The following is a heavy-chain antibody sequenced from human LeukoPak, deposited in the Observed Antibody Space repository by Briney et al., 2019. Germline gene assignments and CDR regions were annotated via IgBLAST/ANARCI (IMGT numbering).Heavy chain of an antibody. J-gene: IGHJ6*02. Sequence: GASVKVSCKASGYTFSDYYIHWVRQAPGQGLEWMGWINPNSGGTKYVQKFQGRVTMTRDTSISTAYMEMSRLRSDGTAVYYCARVLITVVRGVIFGEYGMDVWGQGTTVTVSS. V-gene: IGHV1-2*02. CDR1: GYTFSDYY. CDR2: INPNSGGT. D-gene: IGHD3-10*01. CDR3: ARVLITVVRGVIFGEYGMDV.